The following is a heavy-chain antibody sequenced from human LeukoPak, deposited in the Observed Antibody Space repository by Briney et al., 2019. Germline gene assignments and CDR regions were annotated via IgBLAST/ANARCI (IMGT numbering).Heavy chain of an antibody. J-gene: IGHJ4*02. V-gene: IGHV4-30-2*01. CDR2: IYHSGST. D-gene: IGHD5-12*01. CDR1: GGSISSGGYS. Sequence: SQTLSLTCAVSGGSISSGGYSWRWIRQPPGKGLEWIGYIYHSGSTYYNPSLKSRVTISVDRSKSQFSLKLCSVTAADTAVYYCARSRGYSGYPGLFAYWGQGTLVTVSS. CDR3: ARSRGYSGYPGLFAY.